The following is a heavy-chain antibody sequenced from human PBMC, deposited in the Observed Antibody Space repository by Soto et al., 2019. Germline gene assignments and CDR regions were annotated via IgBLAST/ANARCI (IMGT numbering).Heavy chain of an antibody. CDR1: GGSVSSGGYY. CDR2: IYYSGST. CDR3: ARRDGYNYGYYFDY. V-gene: IGHV4-61*08. D-gene: IGHD5-12*01. J-gene: IGHJ4*02. Sequence: SETLSLTCTVSGGSVSSGGYYWSWIRQPPGKGLEWIGYIYYSGSTNYNPSLKSRVTISVDTSKNQFSLKLSSVTAADTAVYYCARRDGYNYGYYFDYWGQGTLVTVSS.